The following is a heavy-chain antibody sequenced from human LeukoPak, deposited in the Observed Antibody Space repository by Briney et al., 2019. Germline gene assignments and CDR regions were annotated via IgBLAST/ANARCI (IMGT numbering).Heavy chain of an antibody. V-gene: IGHV3-30-3*01. CDR2: ISYDGSNK. CDR1: GFTFSSYA. J-gene: IGHJ4*02. Sequence: GGSLRLSCAASGFTFSSYAMHWVRQAPGKGLEWVAVISYDGSNKYYADSVKGRFTISRDNSKNTLYLQMNSLRAEDTAVYYCARGEVVTAPFDYWGQGTLVTVPS. D-gene: IGHD2-21*02. CDR3: ARGEVVTAPFDY.